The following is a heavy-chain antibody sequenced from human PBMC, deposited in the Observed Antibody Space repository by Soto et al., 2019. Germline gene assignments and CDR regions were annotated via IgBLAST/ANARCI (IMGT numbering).Heavy chain of an antibody. D-gene: IGHD5-12*01. V-gene: IGHV1-2*02. CDR3: ARVPRRGGYGYYYYYGMDV. J-gene: IGHJ6*02. CDR2: INPNSGGT. Sequence: ASVKVSCKASGYTFTGYYMHWLRQAPGQGLEWMGWINPNSGGTNYAQKFQGRVTMTRDTSISTAYMELSRLRSDDTAVYYCARVPRRGGYGYYYYYGMDVWGQGTTVTVS. CDR1: GYTFTGYY.